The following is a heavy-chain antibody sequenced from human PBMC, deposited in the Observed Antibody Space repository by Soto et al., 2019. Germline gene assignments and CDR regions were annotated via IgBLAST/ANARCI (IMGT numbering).Heavy chain of an antibody. CDR1: GGSIRSYY. V-gene: IGHV4-59*01. D-gene: IGHD1-1*01. J-gene: IGHJ5*02. CDR2: IYYSGTT. Sequence: PSETLSLTCTVSGGSIRSYYWSWIRQPPGKGLEWIGHIYYSGTTNYNPSLKRRITMSVDTSKNQFSLKLSSVTAADTAVYYCARAVETGGNWFDPWGQGTLVTVSS. CDR3: ARAVETGGNWFDP.